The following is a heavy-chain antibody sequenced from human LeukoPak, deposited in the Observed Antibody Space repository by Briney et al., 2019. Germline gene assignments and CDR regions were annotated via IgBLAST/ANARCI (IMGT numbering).Heavy chain of an antibody. D-gene: IGHD2-2*01. CDR1: GGSFSGYY. V-gene: IGHV4-34*01. J-gene: IGHJ5*02. CDR2: INNSGST. CDR3: ATASSTCSSTSCLLNCFDP. Sequence: SETLSLTCAVYGGSFSGYYWSWIRQPPGKGLEWIGEINNSGSTNYNPSLMSRVTISLDTSKNQFSQKLSFVAAADPAVYYCATASSTCSSTSCLLNCFDPWGQGTLVTVSS.